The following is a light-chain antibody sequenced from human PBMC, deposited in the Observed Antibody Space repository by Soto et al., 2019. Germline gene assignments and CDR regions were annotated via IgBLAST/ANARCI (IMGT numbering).Light chain of an antibody. CDR3: QQYATSPSRT. CDR1: QSVSSN. CDR2: XXX. J-gene: IGKJ1*01. V-gene: IGKV3-15*01. Sequence: EIVMTQSPATLSVSPGERATLSCRASQSVSSNLAWYQKKPGQXXXLPXXXXXKRATGLTARFSGSGSGTDFTLTISRLETEDFGVYYCQQYATSPSRTFGQGTK.